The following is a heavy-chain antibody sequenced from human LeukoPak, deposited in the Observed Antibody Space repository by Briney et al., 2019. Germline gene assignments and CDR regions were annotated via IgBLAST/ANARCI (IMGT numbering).Heavy chain of an antibody. CDR1: GGSFSGYY. CDR3: ARVVSTVIVHWFDP. V-gene: IGHV4-59*01. J-gene: IGHJ5*02. D-gene: IGHD3-22*01. Sequence: SETLSLTCAVYGGSFSGYYWSWIRQPPGKGLEWIGYIYYSGSTNYNPSLKSRVTISVDTSKNQFSLKLSSVTAADTAVYYCARVVSTVIVHWFDPWGQGTLVTVSS. CDR2: IYYSGST.